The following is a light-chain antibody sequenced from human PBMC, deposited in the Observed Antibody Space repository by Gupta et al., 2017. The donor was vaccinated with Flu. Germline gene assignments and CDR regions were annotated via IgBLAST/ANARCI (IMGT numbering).Light chain of an antibody. Sequence: SYELTQPPSVSVSPGQTATITCSGDKLGGKFTCWYQQKQGHSPRLVILEDTNRPSRIPDLVSGANYGETVNMIRRETEAMEKSAEYYREWNRNLWVFGGGIKLTVL. CDR1: KLGGKF. J-gene: IGLJ3*02. V-gene: IGLV3-1*01. CDR3: REWNRNLWV. CDR2: EDT.